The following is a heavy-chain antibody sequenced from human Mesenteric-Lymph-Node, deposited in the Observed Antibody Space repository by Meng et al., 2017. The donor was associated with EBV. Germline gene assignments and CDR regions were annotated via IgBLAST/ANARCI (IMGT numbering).Heavy chain of an antibody. V-gene: IGHV4-39*07. CDR2: MHYSGPT. Sequence: QGSGPGRVKPSGPASLTGTVSGASISSRSYYWGWIRPPPGKGREWIGRMHYSGPTDYNPSLKTRVTISVDTSKNQFSLRLTSVSAADTALYFCAREVRGVNTGWKPFFDYWGQGALVTVSS. J-gene: IGHJ4*02. CDR1: GASISSRSYY. CDR3: AREVRGVNTGWKPFFDY. D-gene: IGHD3-10*01.